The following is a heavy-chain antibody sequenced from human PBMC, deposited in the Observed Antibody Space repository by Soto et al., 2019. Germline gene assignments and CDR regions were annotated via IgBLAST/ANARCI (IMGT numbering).Heavy chain of an antibody. CDR3: AKDAAPGSGKQYFQH. Sequence: EVQLLESGGGLVQPGGSLRPSCAPSGFTFSSYAMSWVRQAPGKGLEWVSAISGSGGSTYYADSVNGRFTISRDNSKNTLYLQMNSLRAEDTAVYYCAKDAAPGSGKQYFQHWGQGTLVTVSS. D-gene: IGHD3-10*01. J-gene: IGHJ1*01. CDR2: ISGSGGST. V-gene: IGHV3-23*01. CDR1: GFTFSSYA.